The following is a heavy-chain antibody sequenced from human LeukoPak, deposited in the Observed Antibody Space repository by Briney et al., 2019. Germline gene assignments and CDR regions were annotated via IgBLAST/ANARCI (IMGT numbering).Heavy chain of an antibody. J-gene: IGHJ4*02. CDR1: GGSFSGYY. D-gene: IGHD1-7*01. CDR2: IYYSGST. Sequence: SETLSLTCAVYGGSFSGYYWSWIRQPPGKGLEWIGYIYYSGSTYYNPSLKSRVTISVDTSKNQFSLKLSSVTAADTAVYYCARGYNWNYGIDYWGQGTLVTVSS. CDR3: ARGYNWNYGIDY. V-gene: IGHV4-34*09.